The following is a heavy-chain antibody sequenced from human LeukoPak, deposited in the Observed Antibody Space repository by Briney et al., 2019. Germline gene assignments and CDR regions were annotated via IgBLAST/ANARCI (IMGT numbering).Heavy chain of an antibody. CDR1: GITFSTSH. D-gene: IGHD5-18*01. CDR3: ARAYSFGYDY. V-gene: IGHV3-64*01. Sequence: GGSLRLSCAASGITFSTSHMHWVRQAPGKGLEYVAAITKNGDTTYYANSVKGRFTISRDNSKNTLYLQMGSLRVEDMAVYYCARAYSFGYDYWGQGTLVIVSS. CDR2: ITKNGDTT. J-gene: IGHJ4*02.